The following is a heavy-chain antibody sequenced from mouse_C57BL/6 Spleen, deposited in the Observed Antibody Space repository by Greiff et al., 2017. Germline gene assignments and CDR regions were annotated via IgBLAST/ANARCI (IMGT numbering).Heavy chain of an antibody. CDR2: IYPGDGDT. CDR1: GYAFSSSW. V-gene: IGHV1-82*01. CDR3: ARGRGRYFDV. J-gene: IGHJ1*03. Sequence: QVQLQQSGPELVKPGASVKISCKASGYAFSSSWMNWVKQRPGKGLEWIGRIYPGDGDTNYNGKYKGKATLTADKSSSTAYMQLSSLTSEDSAVYFCARGRGRYFDVWGTGTTVTVSS.